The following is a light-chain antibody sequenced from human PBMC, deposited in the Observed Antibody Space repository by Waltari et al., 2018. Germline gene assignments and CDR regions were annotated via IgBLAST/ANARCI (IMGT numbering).Light chain of an antibody. V-gene: IGKV1-5*03. J-gene: IGKJ5*01. CDR2: QAS. CDR1: QDIHRY. CDR3: QQYHSDWTT. Sequence: IQLTQTPSTLSASAGDSVTITCRASQDIHRYLAWYRHKSGKAPKVLIYQASRLEIGVSSRFSGGGSGTDFTLTIRNLQPDDFATYFCQQYHSDWTTFGQGTRLEIK.